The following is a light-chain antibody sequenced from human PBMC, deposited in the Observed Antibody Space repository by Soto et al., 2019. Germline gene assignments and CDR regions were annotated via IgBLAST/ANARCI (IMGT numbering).Light chain of an antibody. V-gene: IGLV2-14*03. CDR3: CSYAGSSWV. Sequence: QSALTQPASVSASPGQSITISCIGTSSDIGGYSYVSWYQQHPGKAPKLLIRDVNYRPSGISARFSGSKSGNTASLTISGLQAEDEAEYSCCSYAGSSWVFGGGTKVTVL. CDR2: DVN. CDR1: SSDIGGYSY. J-gene: IGLJ2*01.